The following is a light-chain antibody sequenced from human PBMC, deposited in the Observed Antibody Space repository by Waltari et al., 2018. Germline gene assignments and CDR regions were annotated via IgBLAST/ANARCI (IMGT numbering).Light chain of an antibody. J-gene: IGLJ2*01. Sequence: QSALTQPASVSGSPGPSITISCTGTSSDVGGYKYVAWYQQHPGKAPKLMIYEVSNRPSGVSNRFSGSKSGNTASLTISGLQAEDEADYYCSSYTSNSTVVFGGGTKLTVL. CDR2: EVS. V-gene: IGLV2-14*01. CDR3: SSYTSNSTVV. CDR1: SSDVGGYKY.